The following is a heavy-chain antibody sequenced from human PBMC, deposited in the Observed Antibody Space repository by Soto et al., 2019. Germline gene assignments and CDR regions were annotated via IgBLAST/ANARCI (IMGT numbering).Heavy chain of an antibody. Sequence: ALVKVSCKASGYTFTSYGISWVRQAPGQGLEWMGWISAYNGNTNYAQKLQGRVTMTTDTSTSTAYMELRSLRSDDTAVYYCARDWHRGGIAAPPTLFDFWGQGTLVTVSS. CDR1: GYTFTSYG. J-gene: IGHJ4*02. CDR3: ARDWHRGGIAAPPTLFDF. CDR2: ISAYNGNT. D-gene: IGHD6-13*01. V-gene: IGHV1-18*01.